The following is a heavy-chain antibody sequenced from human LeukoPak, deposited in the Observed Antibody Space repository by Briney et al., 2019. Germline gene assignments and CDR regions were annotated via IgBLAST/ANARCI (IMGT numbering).Heavy chain of an antibody. Sequence: RSLRLSCAASGFTFSSYGMHWVRQAPGKGLEWVAVIYYDGTNKYYADSVKGRFTISRDSSKNTLYLQMNSLRAEDTAVYYCARFNYGSGSYYGYFDYWGQGTLVTVSS. V-gene: IGHV3-33*01. CDR2: IYYDGTNK. CDR3: ARFNYGSGSYYGYFDY. CDR1: GFTFSSYG. J-gene: IGHJ4*02. D-gene: IGHD3-10*01.